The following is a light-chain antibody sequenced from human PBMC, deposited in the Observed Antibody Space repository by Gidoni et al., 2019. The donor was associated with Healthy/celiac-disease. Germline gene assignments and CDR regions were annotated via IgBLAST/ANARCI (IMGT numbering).Light chain of an antibody. CDR2: WAS. CDR1: QSVLYSSNNKKY. V-gene: IGKV4-1*01. CDR3: QQYYSTPPT. Sequence: DIVMTQSTDSLAVSLGERATINCKSSQSVLYSSNNKKYLAWYQQKPGQRPKLLIYWASTRESGVPDRFSGSGSVTDFTLTISSLQAEDVAVYYCQQYYSTPPTFGQGTKLEIK. J-gene: IGKJ2*01.